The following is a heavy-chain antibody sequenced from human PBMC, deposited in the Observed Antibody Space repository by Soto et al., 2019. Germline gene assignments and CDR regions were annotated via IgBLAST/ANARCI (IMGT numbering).Heavy chain of an antibody. V-gene: IGHV3-21*01. CDR3: VRELVRPFRGMKSPDAFDI. D-gene: IGHD3-10*01. Sequence: GGSLRLSSAASGFTFSSFSMNWVRQAPEKGLEWVSSISSSSSYIYYADSVTGRFTISRDNDKNSPYLQMNSLRAEDTAVYYCVRELVRPFRGMKSPDAFDIWGQGTMVTVSS. CDR1: GFTFSSFS. J-gene: IGHJ3*02. CDR2: ISSSSSYI.